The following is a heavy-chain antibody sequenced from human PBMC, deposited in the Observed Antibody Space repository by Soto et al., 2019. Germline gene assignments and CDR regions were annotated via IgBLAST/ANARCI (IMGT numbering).Heavy chain of an antibody. D-gene: IGHD6-13*01. V-gene: IGHV4-31*03. CDR2: IYYSGST. CDR3: ATIAAADGISYFHC. Sequence: QVQLQESGPGLVKASQTLSLTCTVSGGSISSGGYYWSWIRQHPGKGLEWIGYIYYSGSTYYNPSLKSRLNMSVDTSKNEFSLNLSSVTAADTAMYYCATIAAADGISYFHCWGQGTLVTVSS. J-gene: IGHJ4*02. CDR1: GGSISSGGYY.